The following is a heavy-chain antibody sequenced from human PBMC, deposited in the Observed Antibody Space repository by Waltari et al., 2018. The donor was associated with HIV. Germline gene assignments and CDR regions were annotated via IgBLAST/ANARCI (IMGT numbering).Heavy chain of an antibody. CDR2: VSSDGNST. V-gene: IGHV3-74*03. CDR3: ARSLYYDFWSAYPPDY. Sequence: EVKLVESGGRLVQPRGSLRLSCVASGFTFSSHWIPWVRQAPGKGLVWISRVSSDGNSTVYADSVKGRFTISRDNAKNTLFLQMNSLRVEDTAVYFCARSLYYDFWSAYPPDYWGQGTRVTVSS. D-gene: IGHD3-3*01. CDR1: GFTFSSHW. J-gene: IGHJ4*02.